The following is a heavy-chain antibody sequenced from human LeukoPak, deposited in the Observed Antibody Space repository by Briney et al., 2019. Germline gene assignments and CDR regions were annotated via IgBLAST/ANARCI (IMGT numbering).Heavy chain of an antibody. CDR2: FYSSTRT. J-gene: IGHJ4*02. CDR1: GDSLTSGSRY. V-gene: IGHV4-61*09. CDR3: ARHRAVAGDWDFDY. Sequence: SETLSLTCTVSGDSLTSGSRYWSWIRQPAGKGLEWIGHFYSSTRTTYNPSLESRVTISGDTAKNQFSLRLSSVTAADTAIYYCARHRAVAGDWDFDYWGQGTLVTVSA. D-gene: IGHD6-19*01.